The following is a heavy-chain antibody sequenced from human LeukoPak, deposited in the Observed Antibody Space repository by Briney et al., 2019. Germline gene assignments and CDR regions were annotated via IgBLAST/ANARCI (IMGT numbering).Heavy chain of an antibody. J-gene: IGHJ4*02. CDR1: GFTFSSYA. CDR2: ISGSGGST. Sequence: PGGSLRLSCAASGFTFSSYAMSWVRQAPGKGLEWVSAISGSGGSTYYADSVKGRFTISRDNSKNTLYLQMNSLRAEDTAVYYCAKSRLGIVVFGLFFDYWGQGTLVTVSS. D-gene: IGHD3-22*01. CDR3: AKSRLGIVVFGLFFDY. V-gene: IGHV3-23*01.